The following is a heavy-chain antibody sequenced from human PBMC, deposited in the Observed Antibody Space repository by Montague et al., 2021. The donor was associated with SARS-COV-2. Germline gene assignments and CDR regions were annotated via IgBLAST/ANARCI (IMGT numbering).Heavy chain of an antibody. D-gene: IGHD5-12*01. CDR1: GGSISSYY. CDR3: ARGYSGYEDPTGLDP. V-gene: IGHV4-59*01. CDR2: ISYSGST. Sequence: SETLSLTCTVSGGSISSYYWSWIRQPPGRGLQWIGYISYSGSTNYNPSLKSRVTISVDTSKNHFTLRLSSVTAADTAVYYCARGYSGYEDPTGLDPWGQGTRVPAPS. J-gene: IGHJ5*02.